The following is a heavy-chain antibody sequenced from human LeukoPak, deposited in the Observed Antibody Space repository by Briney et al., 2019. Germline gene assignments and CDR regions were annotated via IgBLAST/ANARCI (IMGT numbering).Heavy chain of an antibody. D-gene: IGHD1-26*01. Sequence: PRRTLRLSCALSVVSVTGDAISWVCHAPPEGEGWVSLVYTCGGGGPHYADPVMGRFTGSTHDSKNTLYLQLISLPPDDTAVYYCLRQGVGSPPRWGQGTLVTVSS. J-gene: IGHJ4*02. CDR3: LRQGVGSPPR. V-gene: IGHV3-53*04. CDR1: VVSVTGDA. CDR2: VYTCGGGGP.